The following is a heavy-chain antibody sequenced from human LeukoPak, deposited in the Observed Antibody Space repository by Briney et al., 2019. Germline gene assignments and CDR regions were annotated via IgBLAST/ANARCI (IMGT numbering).Heavy chain of an antibody. J-gene: IGHJ4*02. Sequence: GGSVRLSCTASGFTFSTYAMSWVRQAPGKGQEWVSSISGSAYRTYYADSVKGRFTVSWDSSKNTLYLQMNSLRAEDTAVYYCAKSFSSSWYMTFDYWGQGTLVTVSS. CDR1: GFTFSTYA. D-gene: IGHD6-13*01. CDR3: AKSFSSSWYMTFDY. V-gene: IGHV3-23*01. CDR2: ISGSAYRT.